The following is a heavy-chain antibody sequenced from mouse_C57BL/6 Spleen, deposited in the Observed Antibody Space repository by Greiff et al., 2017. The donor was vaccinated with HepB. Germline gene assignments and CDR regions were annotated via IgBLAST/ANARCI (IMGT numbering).Heavy chain of an antibody. D-gene: IGHD1-1*01. CDR2: IDPETGGT. V-gene: IGHV1-15*01. J-gene: IGHJ1*03. Sequence: VQLQQSGAELVRPGASVTLSCKASGYTFTDYEMHWVKQTPVHGLEWIGAIDPETGGTAYNQKFKGKAILTADKSSRTAYMEPRSLTSEDFARYYCTRKDTTVPQRYFGVWGTGTTVTVSS. CDR1: GYTFTDYE. CDR3: TRKDTTVPQRYFGV.